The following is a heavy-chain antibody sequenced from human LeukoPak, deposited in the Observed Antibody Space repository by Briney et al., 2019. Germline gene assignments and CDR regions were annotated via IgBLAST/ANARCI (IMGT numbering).Heavy chain of an antibody. CDR3: ATATRASDRGYSYGYWFDY. V-gene: IGHV3-66*01. Sequence: GGSLRLSCAASGFTVSSNYMSWVRQAPGKGLEWVSVIYSGGSTYYADSVKGRFTISRDNSTNTLYLQMNSLRAEDTAVYYCATATRASDRGYSYGYWFDYWGQGTLVTVSS. D-gene: IGHD5-18*01. J-gene: IGHJ4*02. CDR2: IYSGGST. CDR1: GFTVSSNY.